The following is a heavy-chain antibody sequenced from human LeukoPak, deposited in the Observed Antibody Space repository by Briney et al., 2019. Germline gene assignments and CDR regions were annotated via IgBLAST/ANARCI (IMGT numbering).Heavy chain of an antibody. J-gene: IGHJ6*04. V-gene: IGHV4-39*01. Sequence: SETLSLTCTVSGGSISSSSYYWGWIRQPPGKGREWIGSIYYSGSTFYNPSLKCRVTISVDTSKNQFSLKLSSVTATDTAVYYCAKTQTRVVWGKGTTVTVSS. CDR1: GGSISSSSYY. CDR2: IYYSGST. CDR3: AKTQTRVV. D-gene: IGHD3-10*01.